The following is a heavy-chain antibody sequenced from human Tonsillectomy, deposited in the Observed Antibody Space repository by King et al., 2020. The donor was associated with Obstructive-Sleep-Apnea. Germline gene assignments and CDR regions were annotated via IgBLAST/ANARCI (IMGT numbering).Heavy chain of an antibody. J-gene: IGHJ1*01. Sequence: EVQLVDSGGGLVKPGGSLRLSCAASGFSFTSAWMNWVRQAPGKGLEWVGRIKSKTDGGTTDYAAPVKGRFTISRHDSKNTVYLQMNSLKTEDTAVYYCTTPITDVVMPEYFQHWGQGTLVTVSS. CDR3: TTPITDVVMPEYFQH. V-gene: IGHV3-15*01. CDR1: GFSFTSAW. CDR2: IKSKTDGGTT. D-gene: IGHD3-22*01.